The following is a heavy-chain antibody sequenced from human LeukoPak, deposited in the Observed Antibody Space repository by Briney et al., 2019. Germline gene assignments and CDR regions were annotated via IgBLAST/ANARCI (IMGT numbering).Heavy chain of an antibody. Sequence: SVKVSCKASGGTSSSYAISWVRQAPGQGLEWMGRIIPIFGTANYAQKFQGRVTITTDESTSTAYMELSSLRSEDTAVYYCTRSYGYSYGYLFFDYWGQGTLVTVSS. D-gene: IGHD5-18*01. CDR3: TRSYGYSYGYLFFDY. V-gene: IGHV1-69*05. J-gene: IGHJ4*02. CDR1: GGTSSSYA. CDR2: IIPIFGTA.